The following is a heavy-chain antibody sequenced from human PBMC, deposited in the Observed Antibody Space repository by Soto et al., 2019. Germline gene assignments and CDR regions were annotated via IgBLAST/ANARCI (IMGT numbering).Heavy chain of an antibody. D-gene: IGHD6-19*01. J-gene: IGHJ4*01. Sequence: GGSLRLSCAASGFTFSDYWMHWVRQVPGKGLVWVSRMNSDGRSRNYADSVKGRFTISRDNSKNTLYLQMNSLRAEDTAVYYCANLLAVAGTGFDYWGQGTLVTVSS. CDR3: ANLLAVAGTGFDY. CDR1: GFTFSDYW. CDR2: MNSDGRSR. V-gene: IGHV3-74*01.